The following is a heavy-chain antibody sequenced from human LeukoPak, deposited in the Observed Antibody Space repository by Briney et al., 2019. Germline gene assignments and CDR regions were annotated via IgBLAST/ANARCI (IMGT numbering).Heavy chain of an antibody. CDR1: GYTFTSYD. V-gene: IGHV1-8*01. D-gene: IGHD3-10*01. J-gene: IGHJ6*03. Sequence: ASVKVSCKASGYTFTSYDINWVRQATGQGLEWMGWMNPNSGNTGYAQKFQGRVTMTRNTSISTAYMELSSLRSEDTAVYYCARDPTSSYYYYYYYMDVWGKGTTVTVSS. CDR3: ARDPTSSYYYYYYYMDV. CDR2: MNPNSGNT.